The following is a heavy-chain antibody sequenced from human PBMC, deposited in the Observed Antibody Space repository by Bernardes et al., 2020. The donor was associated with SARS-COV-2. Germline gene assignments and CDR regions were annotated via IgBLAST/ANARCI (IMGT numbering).Heavy chain of an antibody. CDR3: ARVSGGKVYWYFDL. J-gene: IGHJ2*01. CDR2: IYINGVT. CDR1: GDSMNSGSYY. Sequence: SETLSLTCSVAGDSMNSGSYYWSWIRQPAGKGLEWIGRIYINGVTNYNPSLKSRVTISVDTSTNQFSLKLNSVTAADTAVYYCARVSGGKVYWYFDLWGRGTLVTVSS. V-gene: IGHV4-61*02. D-gene: IGHD2-15*01.